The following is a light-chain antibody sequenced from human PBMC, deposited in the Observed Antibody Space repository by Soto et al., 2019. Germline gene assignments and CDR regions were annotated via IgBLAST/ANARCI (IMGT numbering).Light chain of an antibody. Sequence: DVVLTQTPLSSPVTLGQPASISCRSSQSLEHSDGNTYLSWLHQRPGQPPRLLIYKVSHRFSGVPDRFSGGRAGTDFTLKISRVEAEDVGIYYCMQATQYRPYTFGQGTKLEIK. CDR2: KVS. V-gene: IGKV2-24*01. CDR1: QSLEHSDGNTY. CDR3: MQATQYRPYT. J-gene: IGKJ2*01.